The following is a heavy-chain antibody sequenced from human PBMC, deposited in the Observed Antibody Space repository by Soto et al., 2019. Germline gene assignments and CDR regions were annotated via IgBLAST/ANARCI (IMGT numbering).Heavy chain of an antibody. V-gene: IGHV4-39*01. CDR3: ARHWADVLLWFGELLSCCFDP. D-gene: IGHD3-10*01. Sequence: SETLSLTCTVSGGSISSSSYYWGWIRQPPGKGLEWIGSIYYSGSTYYNPSLKSRVTISVDTSKNQFSLKLSSVTAADTAVYYCARHWADVLLWFGELLSCCFDPRGQGTLVTV. J-gene: IGHJ5*02. CDR2: IYYSGST. CDR1: GGSISSSSYY.